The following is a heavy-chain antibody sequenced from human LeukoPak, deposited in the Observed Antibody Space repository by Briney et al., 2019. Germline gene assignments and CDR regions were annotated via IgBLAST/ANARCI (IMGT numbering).Heavy chain of an antibody. CDR3: ARWGRGGYSGSTGYYMDV. CDR1: GFTFSSYS. CDR2: ISSSSSYI. Sequence: GGSLRLSCAASGFTFSSYSMNWVRQAPGKGLEWVSSISSSSSYIYYADSVKGRFTISRDNAKNSLYLQMNSLRAEDTAVYYCARWGRGGYSGSTGYYMDVWGKGTTVTVSS. J-gene: IGHJ6*03. V-gene: IGHV3-21*01. D-gene: IGHD5-12*01.